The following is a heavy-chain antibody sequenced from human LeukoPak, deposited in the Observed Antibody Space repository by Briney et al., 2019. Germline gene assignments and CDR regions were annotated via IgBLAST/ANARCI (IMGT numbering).Heavy chain of an antibody. D-gene: IGHD2/OR15-2a*01. CDR3: ARDLKNSLKTYWFDP. V-gene: IGHV4-59*01. CDR1: GGSISSYY. Sequence: SETLSLTCTVSGGSISSYYWSWIRQPPGKGLEWIGYIYYSGSTNYNPSLKSRVTISVDTSKNQFSLKLSSVTAADTAVYYCARDLKNSLKTYWFDPWGQGTLVIVSS. J-gene: IGHJ5*02. CDR2: IYYSGST.